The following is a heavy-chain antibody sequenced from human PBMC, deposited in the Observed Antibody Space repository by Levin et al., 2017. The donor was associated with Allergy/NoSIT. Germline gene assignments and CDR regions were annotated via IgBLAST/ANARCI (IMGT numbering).Heavy chain of an antibody. CDR3: AKEPIAMASVYFHH. Sequence: GGSLRLSCAASGFTFTNYAMSWVRQAPGKGLEWVSGISGSGGTTFYADSVKGRFTISRDNSKNTLYLQMNSLRAEDTAVYYCAKEPIAMASVYFHHWGQGTQVTVSS. CDR2: ISGSGGTT. J-gene: IGHJ1*01. V-gene: IGHV3-23*01. CDR1: GFTFTNYA. D-gene: IGHD6-19*01.